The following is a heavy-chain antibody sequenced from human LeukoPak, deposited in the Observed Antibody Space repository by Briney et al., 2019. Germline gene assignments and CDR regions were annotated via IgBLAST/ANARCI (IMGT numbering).Heavy chain of an antibody. J-gene: IGHJ2*01. D-gene: IGHD4-17*01. V-gene: IGHV4-39*07. CDR2: IFHSGNT. CDR1: GGSISSSSYY. CDR3: ARRMTTPLTPTTWYFDL. Sequence: SETLSLTCTVSGGSISSSSYYWGWGWIRQPPGKGLEWIGIIFHSGNTFYNPSLKSRATLSVDTSKNQVSLELNSVAAADTAVYYCARRMTTPLTPTTWYFDLWGRGALVTVSS.